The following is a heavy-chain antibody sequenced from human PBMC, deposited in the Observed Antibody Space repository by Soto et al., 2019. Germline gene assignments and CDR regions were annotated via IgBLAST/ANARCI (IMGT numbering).Heavy chain of an antibody. J-gene: IGHJ6*02. CDR2: IYSGGST. V-gene: IGHV3-53*01. Sequence: GGSLRLSCAASGFTVSSNYMSWVRQAPGKGLEWVSGIYSGGSTYYADSVKGRFTISRDNSKNTLYLQMNSLRAEDTAVYYCVKDLGRGSGLYVGDYYYGIDVWGQGTTVTVSS. D-gene: IGHD3-16*01. CDR3: VKDLGRGSGLYVGDYYYGIDV. CDR1: GFTVSSNY.